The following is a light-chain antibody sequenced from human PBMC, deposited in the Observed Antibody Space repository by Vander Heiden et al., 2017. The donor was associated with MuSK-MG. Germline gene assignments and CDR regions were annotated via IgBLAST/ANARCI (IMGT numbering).Light chain of an antibody. V-gene: IGKV4-1*01. Sequence: IVMTQSPDSLPVSLGERATINCRSSQNLLRVSDNKNHLAWFKQKAGQPPELLIYRASTRRSGVPDRVSGSGSGTDFTLTIANFQAEDVAVYYCHQYDSSLQTFGQGTKVEIK. CDR1: QNLLRVSDNKNH. CDR3: HQYDSSLQT. CDR2: RAS. J-gene: IGKJ1*01.